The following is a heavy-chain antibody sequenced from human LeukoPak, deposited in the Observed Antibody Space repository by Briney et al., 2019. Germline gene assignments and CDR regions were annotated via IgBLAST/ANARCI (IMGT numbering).Heavy chain of an antibody. V-gene: IGHV3-9*01. D-gene: IGHD6-19*01. Sequence: GGSLRLSCAASGFTFDDYAMHWVRQAPGKGLEWVSGISWNSGSIGYADSVKGRFTISRDNAKNSLYLQMSSLRAEDTALYYCAKEPGIAVAGSLGRSPFDPWGQGTLVTVSS. CDR2: ISWNSGSI. CDR3: AKEPGIAVAGSLGRSPFDP. CDR1: GFTFDDYA. J-gene: IGHJ5*02.